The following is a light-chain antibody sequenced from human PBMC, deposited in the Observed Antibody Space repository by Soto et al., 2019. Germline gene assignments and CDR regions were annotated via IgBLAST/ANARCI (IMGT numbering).Light chain of an antibody. Sequence: QSVLTQPPSASGSPGQSVPISCTGTSSDVGGYNYVSLYQQHPGKAPKLMIYEVNKRPSGVPDRFSGSKSGNTASLTVSGLQAEDEADYYCSSYAGSNNLVFGGGTKVTVL. CDR3: SSYAGSNNLV. CDR1: SSDVGGYNY. CDR2: EVN. J-gene: IGLJ3*02. V-gene: IGLV2-8*01.